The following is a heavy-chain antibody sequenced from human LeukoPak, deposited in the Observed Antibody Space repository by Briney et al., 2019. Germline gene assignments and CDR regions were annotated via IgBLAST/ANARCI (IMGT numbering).Heavy chain of an antibody. Sequence: GGSLRLSCAASGFTFSSYAMSWVRQAPGKGLEWVSGISGSGDATWYADSVKGRLTISRGNSKNTVNLQMNSLRPEDTAVYYRAKCSGSSCYASGAFDYWGQGTLVTVSS. D-gene: IGHD2-15*01. CDR2: ISGSGDAT. J-gene: IGHJ4*02. V-gene: IGHV3-23*01. CDR1: GFTFSSYA. CDR3: AKCSGSSCYASGAFDY.